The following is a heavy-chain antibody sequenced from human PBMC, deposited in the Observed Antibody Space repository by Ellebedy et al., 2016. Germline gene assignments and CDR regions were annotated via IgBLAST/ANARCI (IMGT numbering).Heavy chain of an antibody. CDR1: GFTFSSYA. J-gene: IGHJ4*02. D-gene: IGHD3-10*01. V-gene: IGHV3-23*01. Sequence: GESLKISXAASGFTFSSYAMSWVRQAPGKGLEWVSAISGSGGSTYYADSVKGRFTISRDISQNRLYLQMNSLRAGDTAVYYCAKPRGISGSGTFDYWGQGTLVTVSS. CDR2: ISGSGGST. CDR3: AKPRGISGSGTFDY.